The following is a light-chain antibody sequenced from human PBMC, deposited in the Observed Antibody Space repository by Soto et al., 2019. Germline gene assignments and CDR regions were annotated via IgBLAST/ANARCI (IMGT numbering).Light chain of an antibody. CDR3: QQSYTYPHT. J-gene: IGKJ2*01. CDR1: QSVSSY. Sequence: DIQMTQSPSSLSASVGDRVTITCRASQSVSSYLNWYQQKPGKAPNLLIFAASGLQSGVPSRFSSSGSGTDFTLTVSSLQPEDFATYYCQQSYTYPHTFGQGTKLEIK. CDR2: AAS. V-gene: IGKV1-39*01.